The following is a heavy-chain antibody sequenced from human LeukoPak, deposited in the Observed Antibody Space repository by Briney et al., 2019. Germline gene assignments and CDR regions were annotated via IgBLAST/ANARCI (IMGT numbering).Heavy chain of an antibody. J-gene: IGHJ4*02. CDR1: GGTFGSYA. CDR2: IIPIFGTA. CDR3: ARGSIAAAARFDS. Sequence: GASVKVSCKASGGTFGSYAISWVRQAPGQGLEWMGGIIPIFGTANYAQKFQGRVTITTDESTSTAYMELSSLRSEDTAVYYCARGSIAAAARFDSWGQGTLVTVSS. D-gene: IGHD6-13*01. V-gene: IGHV1-69*05.